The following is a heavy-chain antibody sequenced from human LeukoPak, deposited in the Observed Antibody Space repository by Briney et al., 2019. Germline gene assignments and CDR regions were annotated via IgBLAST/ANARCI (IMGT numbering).Heavy chain of an antibody. CDR3: ARESNSKGYFDY. D-gene: IGHD2-21*01. CDR2: IYYSGST. J-gene: IGHJ4*02. CDR1: GGSISSGGYY. V-gene: IGHV4-31*03. Sequence: SQTLSLTCTVSGGSISSGGYYWSWIRQHPGKGLEWIGYIYYSGSTNYNPSLKSRVTISVDTSKNQFSLKLSSVTAADTAVYYCARESNSKGYFDYWGQGTLVTVSS.